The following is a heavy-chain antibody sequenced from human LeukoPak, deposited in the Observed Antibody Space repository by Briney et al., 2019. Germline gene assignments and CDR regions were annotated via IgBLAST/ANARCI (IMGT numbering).Heavy chain of an antibody. CDR2: IYYSGST. CDR1: GGSISSGDYY. V-gene: IGHV4-30-4*01. J-gene: IGHJ3*02. D-gene: IGHD2-2*03. CDR3: ARDLDRAFDI. Sequence: SETLSLTCTVSGGSISSGDYYWSWIRQPPGKGLEWIGYIYYSGSTYYNPSLKSRVTISVDTSKNQFSLKLSSVTAADTVVYYCARDLDRAFDIWGQGTMVTVSS.